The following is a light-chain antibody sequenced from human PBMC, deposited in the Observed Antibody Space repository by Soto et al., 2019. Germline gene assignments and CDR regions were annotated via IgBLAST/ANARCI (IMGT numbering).Light chain of an antibody. CDR3: QQYVSPPLT. CDR2: GAS. Sequence: EIVLTQSPGTLSLSPGERATLSCRASQSVTSTYLGWYQQKPGQAPSLLIYGASSRATGIPDRFSGSGSGTDFTLTISRLVREDWVVYYCQQYVSPPLTFGQGTRLEI. CDR1: QSVTSTY. J-gene: IGKJ5*01. V-gene: IGKV3-20*01.